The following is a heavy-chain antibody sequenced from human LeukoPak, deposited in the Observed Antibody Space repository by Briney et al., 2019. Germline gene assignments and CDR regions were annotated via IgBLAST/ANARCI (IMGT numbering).Heavy chain of an antibody. CDR2: INHSGST. V-gene: IGHV4-34*01. CDR1: GGSFSGYY. J-gene: IGHJ4*02. Sequence: SETLSLTCAVYGGSFSGYYWSWIRQLPGKGLEWIGEINHSGSTNYNPSLKSRVTISVDTSKNQFSLKLSSVTAADTAVYYCARGLNYGGSGYYFDSWGPGTLVTVSS. D-gene: IGHD3-22*01. CDR3: ARGLNYGGSGYYFDS.